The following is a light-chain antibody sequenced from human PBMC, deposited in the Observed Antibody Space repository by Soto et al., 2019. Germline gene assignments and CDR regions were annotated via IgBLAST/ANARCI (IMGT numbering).Light chain of an antibody. CDR3: QQSDSTPRT. CDR2: AAS. J-gene: IGKJ4*01. V-gene: IGKV1-39*01. Sequence: DIQMTQSPSSLSASVGDRVTITCRTSQSISNYLNWYQQKPGKAPKLLIYAASNLQSVVPSRFSGSGSGTDGTLTISSLQAEDCATYHCQQSDSTPRTVGGGTKGEIK. CDR1: QSISNY.